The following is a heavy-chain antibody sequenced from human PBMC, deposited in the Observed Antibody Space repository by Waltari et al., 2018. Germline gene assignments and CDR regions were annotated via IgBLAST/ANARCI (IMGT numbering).Heavy chain of an antibody. J-gene: IGHJ6*03. V-gene: IGHV3-74*01. CDR2: INSDGSGT. CDR3: AREPSPDSSGYFYYYMDV. Sequence: EVQLVESGGGLVQPGGSLRLSCAASGFTFIRYWMHWVRQAPGKGLVGVSRINSDGSGTSYADSVKGRFTIARDNAKNTLYLQLNSLRVEDTAVYYCAREPSPDSSGYFYYYMDVWGKGTTVTVSS. D-gene: IGHD3-22*01. CDR1: GFTFIRYW.